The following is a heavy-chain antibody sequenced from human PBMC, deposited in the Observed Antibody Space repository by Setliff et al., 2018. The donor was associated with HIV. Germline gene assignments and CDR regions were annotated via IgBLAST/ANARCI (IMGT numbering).Heavy chain of an antibody. CDR1: GFTFSDYW. CDR2: IKQDGSEK. CDR3: RGSGNSYAFDM. D-gene: IGHD3-10*01. V-gene: IGHV3-7*03. Sequence: PGGSLRLSCAASGFTFSDYWMSWVRQAPGKGLEWVANIKQDGSEKYYVESVKGRFTISRDNAESSLYLQMNNVRAEDTAVYYCRGSGNSYAFDMWGQGTMVTVSS. J-gene: IGHJ3*02.